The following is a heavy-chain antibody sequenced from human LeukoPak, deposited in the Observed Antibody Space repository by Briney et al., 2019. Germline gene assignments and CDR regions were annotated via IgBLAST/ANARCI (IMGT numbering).Heavy chain of an antibody. V-gene: IGHV4-59*01. Sequence: PSETLSLTCTVSGGSISSYYWSWIRQPPGKGLEWIGYIYYSGSTNYNPSLKSRVTISVDTSKNQFSLKLSSVTAADTAVYYCARVSLLYGGWFDPWGQGTLVTVSS. CDR3: ARVSLLYGGWFDP. CDR2: IYYSGST. D-gene: IGHD2-2*02. J-gene: IGHJ5*02. CDR1: GGSISSYY.